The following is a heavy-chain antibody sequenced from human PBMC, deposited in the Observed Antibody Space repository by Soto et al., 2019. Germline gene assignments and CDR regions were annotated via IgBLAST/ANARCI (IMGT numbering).Heavy chain of an antibody. Sequence: LRLSCAASGFTFSSYGMHWVRQAPGKGLEWVAVISYDGSNKYYADSVKGRFTISRDNSKNTLYLQMNSLRAEDTAVYYCAKDKYGGSGSYFDYWGQGTLVTVSS. CDR2: ISYDGSNK. V-gene: IGHV3-30*18. D-gene: IGHD3-10*01. CDR1: GFTFSSYG. CDR3: AKDKYGGSGSYFDY. J-gene: IGHJ4*02.